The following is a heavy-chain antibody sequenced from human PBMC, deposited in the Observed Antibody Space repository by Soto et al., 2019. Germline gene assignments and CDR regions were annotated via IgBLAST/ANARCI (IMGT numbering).Heavy chain of an antibody. V-gene: IGHV6-1*01. CDR3: EKVFPRGILFQGRNWSPP. CDR2: TYYRSKWYN. D-gene: IGHD6-13*01. Sequence: PSQTLSLTCAISGDSVSSNSAAWNWIRQSPSRGLEWLGRTYYRSKWYNDYAVSVKSRITINPDTSKNQFSLQLNSVTPEDTAVYYCEKVFPRGILFQGRNWSPPWAREPLVTVPS. CDR1: GDSVSSNSAA. J-gene: IGHJ5*02.